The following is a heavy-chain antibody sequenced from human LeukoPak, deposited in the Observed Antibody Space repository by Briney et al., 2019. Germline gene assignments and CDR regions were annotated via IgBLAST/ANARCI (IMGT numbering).Heavy chain of an antibody. CDR2: IYSGGST. V-gene: IGHV3-53*01. CDR3: ARSLAARGWFDP. D-gene: IGHD6-6*01. J-gene: IGHJ5*02. CDR1: GFTVSSNY. Sequence: GGSLRLSCAASGFTVSSNYMSWVRQAPGKGLEWVSVIYSGGSTYCADSVKGRFTISRDNSKNTLYLQMNSLRAEDTAVYYCARSLAARGWFDPWGQGTLVTVSS.